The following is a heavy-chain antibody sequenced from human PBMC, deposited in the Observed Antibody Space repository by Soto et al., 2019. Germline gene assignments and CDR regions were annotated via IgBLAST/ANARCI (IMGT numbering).Heavy chain of an antibody. CDR3: ARDISPYYYGMDV. J-gene: IGHJ6*02. V-gene: IGHV3-33*01. CDR1: GFTFSSYG. CDR2: IWYDGSNK. Sequence: QVQLVESGGGVVQPGRSLRLSCVASGFTFSSYGMHWVRQAPGKGPEWVAAIWYDGSNKYYADSVKGRFTISRDNSKNTLYLQMNSLTAEDTAVYYCARDISPYYYGMDVWGQGTTVTVSS.